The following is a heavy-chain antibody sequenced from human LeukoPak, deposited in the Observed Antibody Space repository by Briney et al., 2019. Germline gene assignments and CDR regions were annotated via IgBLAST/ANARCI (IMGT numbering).Heavy chain of an antibody. CDR1: GFTFSDSA. J-gene: IGHJ4*02. Sequence: GGSLKLSCAASGFTFSDSAFHWVRQASGKGLEWVGRIRSKPNNYATASTASVKGRFTISRDDSKNTAYLQMNSLNTEDTAMYYCTRHLRGATPFDYWGQGTLVSVS. D-gene: IGHD4/OR15-4a*01. CDR2: IRSKPNNYAT. CDR3: TRHLRGATPFDY. V-gene: IGHV3-73*01.